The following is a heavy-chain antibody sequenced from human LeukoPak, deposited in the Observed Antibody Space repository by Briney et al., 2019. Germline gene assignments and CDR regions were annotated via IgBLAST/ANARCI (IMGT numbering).Heavy chain of an antibody. CDR2: ISYDGSNK. CDR1: GFTFSSNG. CDR3: AKEMGATNYFEY. V-gene: IGHV3-30*18. D-gene: IGHD1-26*01. Sequence: GGSLSLSCAASGFTFSSNGMHWVRQAPGKGLEWVGVISYDGSNKYYADSVKGRFTISRDNSKNTLYLQMNSLRAEDTAVYYCAKEMGATNYFEYWGQGTLVTVSS. J-gene: IGHJ4*02.